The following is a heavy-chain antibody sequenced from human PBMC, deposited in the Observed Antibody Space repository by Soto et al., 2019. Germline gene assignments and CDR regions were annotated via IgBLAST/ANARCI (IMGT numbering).Heavy chain of an antibody. Sequence: QVHLVQSGAEVKKPGASVNVSCKASGYIFTNYAIHWVRQAPGQRLEWMGRINAGDGNTRYSQNFQDTVTITRDTSASTAYMQLSSLTSEDSTLYFCARGSVSFDSWCQGTLVTVSS. CDR3: ARGSVSFDS. CDR1: GYIFTNYA. J-gene: IGHJ4*02. V-gene: IGHV1-3*01. CDR2: INAGDGNT. D-gene: IGHD3-10*01.